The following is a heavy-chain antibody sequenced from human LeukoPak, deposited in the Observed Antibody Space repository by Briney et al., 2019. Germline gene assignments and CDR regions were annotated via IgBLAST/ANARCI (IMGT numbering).Heavy chain of an antibody. CDR3: ARSVVVPAAITYYWYFDL. D-gene: IGHD2-2*02. Sequence: SVKVSCKASGGTFSSYVISWVRQAPGQGLEWMGRIIPILGIANYAQKFQGRVTITADKSTSTAYMELSSLRSEDTAVYYCARSVVVPAAITYYWYFDLWGRGTLVTVSS. CDR1: GGTFSSYV. CDR2: IIPILGIA. J-gene: IGHJ2*01. V-gene: IGHV1-69*04.